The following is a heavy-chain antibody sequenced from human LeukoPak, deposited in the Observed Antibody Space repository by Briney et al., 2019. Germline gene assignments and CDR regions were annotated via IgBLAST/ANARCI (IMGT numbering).Heavy chain of an antibody. J-gene: IGHJ6*03. CDR1: GFTFSSYG. D-gene: IGHD3-9*01. CDR3: AKDYPLYDILTGYYSGIMDV. V-gene: IGHV3-30*18. CDR2: ISYDGSNK. Sequence: GGSLRLSCAASGFTFSSYGMHWVRQAPGKGLEWVAVISYDGSNKYYADSVKGRFTTSRDNSKNTLYLQMNSLRAEDTAVYYCAKDYPLYDILTGYYSGIMDVWGKGTTVTVSS.